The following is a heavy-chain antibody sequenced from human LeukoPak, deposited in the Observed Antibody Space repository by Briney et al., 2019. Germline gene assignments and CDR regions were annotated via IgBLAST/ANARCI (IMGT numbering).Heavy chain of an antibody. CDR1: GYSFTNYW. CDR3: ARQGYGTRWYLY. D-gene: IGHD6-13*01. J-gene: IGHJ4*02. Sequence: GESLKISCKASGYSFTNYWIGWVRQMPGKSLEWVGIIYPSDSDIKYSPSFQGQVTISADKSISTAYLQWSSLKASDTAMYYCARQGYGTRWYLYWGQGTLVTVSS. V-gene: IGHV5-51*01. CDR2: IYPSDSDI.